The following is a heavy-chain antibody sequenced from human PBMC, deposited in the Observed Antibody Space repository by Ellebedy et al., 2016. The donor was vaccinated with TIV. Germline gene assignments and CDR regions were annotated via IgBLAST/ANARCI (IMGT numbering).Heavy chain of an antibody. CDR3: ARGPDLYNFDAFDI. Sequence: SETLSLTCTVSGYSISSGYYWGWIRQPPGKGLEWIGSIYHSGSTHYNPSLKSRVRTSLDTSKTQFSLKLSSVTAAETAVYYCARGPDLYNFDAFDIWGQGTMVTVSS. J-gene: IGHJ3*02. D-gene: IGHD1-20*01. V-gene: IGHV4-38-2*02. CDR2: IYHSGST. CDR1: GYSISSGYY.